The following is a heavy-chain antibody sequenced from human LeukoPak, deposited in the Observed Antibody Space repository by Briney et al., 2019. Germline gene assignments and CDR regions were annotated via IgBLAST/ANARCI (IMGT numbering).Heavy chain of an antibody. D-gene: IGHD1-26*01. CDR2: ISYDGSNK. V-gene: IGHV3-30*04. Sequence: GGSLRLSCAASGFTFSSYAMHWVRQAPGKGLEWVAVISYDGSNKYYADSVKGRFTISRDNSKNTLYLQMNSLRAEDTAVYYCTTDPLIVVGYWGQGTLVTVSS. CDR3: TTDPLIVVGY. CDR1: GFTFSSYA. J-gene: IGHJ4*02.